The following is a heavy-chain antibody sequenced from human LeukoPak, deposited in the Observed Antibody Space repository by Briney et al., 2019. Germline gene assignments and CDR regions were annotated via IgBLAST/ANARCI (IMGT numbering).Heavy chain of an antibody. CDR1: GGTFSSYT. CDR3: ARDLGIAVGDI. D-gene: IGHD6-19*01. CDR2: IIPIPGIA. J-gene: IGHJ3*02. Sequence: SVKVSCKASGGTFSSYTISWVRQAPGQGLEWMGRIIPIPGIANYAQKFQGRVTITADKSTSTAYMELSSLRSEDTAVYYCARDLGIAVGDIWGQGTMVTVS. V-gene: IGHV1-69*04.